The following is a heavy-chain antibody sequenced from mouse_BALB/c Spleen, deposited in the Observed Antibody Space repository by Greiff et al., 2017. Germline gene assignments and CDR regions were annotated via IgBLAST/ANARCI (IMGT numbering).Heavy chain of an antibody. J-gene: IGHJ4*01. V-gene: IGHV14-3*02. CDR3: ARTGAGGRYAMDY. CDR1: GFTFKDSY. Sequence: EVQLQQSGAELVKPGASVKLSCTASGFTFKDSYMHWVKQRPEQGLEWIGRIYPANGNTKYDPKFQGKATITADTSSNTAYLQLSSLTSEDTAVYYCARTGAGGRYAMDYWGQGTSVTVSS. D-gene: IGHD4-1*01. CDR2: IYPANGNT.